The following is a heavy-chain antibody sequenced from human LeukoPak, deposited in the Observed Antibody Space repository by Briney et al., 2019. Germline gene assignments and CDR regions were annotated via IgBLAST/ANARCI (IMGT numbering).Heavy chain of an antibody. V-gene: IGHV1-2*02. J-gene: IGHJ3*02. CDR2: INPNSGGT. Sequence: ASVKVSCKASGYTFTGYYMHWVRQAPGQGLEWTGWINPNSGGTNYAQKFQGRVTMTRDTSISTAYMELSRLRSDDTAVYYCARVQPPVIDAFDIWGQGTMVTVSS. CDR3: ARVQPPVIDAFDI. D-gene: IGHD2/OR15-2a*01. CDR1: GYTFTGYY.